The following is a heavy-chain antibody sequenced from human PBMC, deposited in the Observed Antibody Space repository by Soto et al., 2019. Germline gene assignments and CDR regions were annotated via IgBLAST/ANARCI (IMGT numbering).Heavy chain of an antibody. CDR3: AKGRAITVYGVDILFDY. Sequence: ASVKVSCKASGYTFTSYGISWVRQAPGQGLEWMGWISAYNGNTNYAQKLQGRVTMTTDTSTSTAYMELRSLRSDDAAVYFCAKGRAITVYGVDILFDYWGLGTLVTVSS. D-gene: IGHD3-3*01. J-gene: IGHJ4*01. V-gene: IGHV1-18*04. CDR1: GYTFTSYG. CDR2: ISAYNGNT.